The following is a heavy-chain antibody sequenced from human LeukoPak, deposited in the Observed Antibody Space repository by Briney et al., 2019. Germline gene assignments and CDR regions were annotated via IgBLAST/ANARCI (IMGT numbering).Heavy chain of an antibody. CDR3: ARDPGGNYFGPGTYFAY. D-gene: IGHD3-10*01. CDR2: IDGETGNT. J-gene: IGHJ4*02. CDR1: GFTFTHYY. Sequence: ASVKVSCKASGFTFTHYYIHWVRQARGQGLEWMGRIDGETGNTRYAQNFQGRVTMTRDTSTSTVFMELSSLRFEDTADYYCARDPGGNYFGPGTYFAYWGQGTPLTVSS. V-gene: IGHV1-46*01.